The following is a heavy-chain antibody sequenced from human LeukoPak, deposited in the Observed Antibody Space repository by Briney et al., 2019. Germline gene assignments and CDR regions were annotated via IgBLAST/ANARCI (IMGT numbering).Heavy chain of an antibody. V-gene: IGHV3-49*04. CDR3: ARGPIQLWIHNAMDV. CDR2: IRSKAYRGTT. J-gene: IGHJ6*02. CDR1: GFTFGDHA. Sequence: GGSLRLSCTGSGFTFGDHAMSWVRQAPGKGLEWVGFIRSKAYRGTTEYAASVKGRFTISRDDSASIAYLQMNSLKTEDIAVYYRARGPIQLWIHNAMDVWGQGTTVTVSS. D-gene: IGHD1-1*01.